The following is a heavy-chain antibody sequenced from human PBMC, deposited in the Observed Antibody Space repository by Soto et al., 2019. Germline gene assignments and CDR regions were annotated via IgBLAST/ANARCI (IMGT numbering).Heavy chain of an antibody. CDR1: GFTVSSNY. V-gene: IGHV3-66*01. J-gene: IGHJ4*02. D-gene: IGHD5-12*01. CDR3: ARDGEYSGYEYYFDY. CDR2: IYSGGST. Sequence: GGSLRLSCAASGFTVSSNYMSWVRQAPGKGLEWVSVIYSGGSTYYADSVKGRFTISRDNSKNTLYLQMNSLRAEDTAVYYCARDGEYSGYEYYFDYWGQGTLVTVS.